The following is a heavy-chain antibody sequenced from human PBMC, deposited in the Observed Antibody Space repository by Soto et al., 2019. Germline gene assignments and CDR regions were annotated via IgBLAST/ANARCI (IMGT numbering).Heavy chain of an antibody. J-gene: IGHJ4*01. CDR2: MFYTGSP. CDR1: GGSISSDYYY. CDR3: ARLGDYYQTFDY. D-gene: IGHD3-22*01. V-gene: IGHV4-31*03. Sequence: LSLTCTVSGGSISSDYYYWSWVRQHPGTGLEWIGYMFYTGSPYYNPSLKSRVTISLDTSKNQFSLELSSVTAADTAVYYCARLGDYYQTFDYWGQGALVTVSS.